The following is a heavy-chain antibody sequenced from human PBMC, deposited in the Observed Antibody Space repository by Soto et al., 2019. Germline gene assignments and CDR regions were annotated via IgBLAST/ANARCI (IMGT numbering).Heavy chain of an antibody. Sequence: ASVKVSCKASGFTFTSSAVQWVRQARGQRLEWIGWIVVGSGNTNYAQKFQEGVTITRDMSTSTAYRELSSLRSEDTAVYYCAAEGRHWNYEYWGQGTLVTVSS. J-gene: IGHJ4*02. CDR2: IVVGSGNT. V-gene: IGHV1-58*01. CDR3: AAEGRHWNYEY. CDR1: GFTFTSSA. D-gene: IGHD1-7*01.